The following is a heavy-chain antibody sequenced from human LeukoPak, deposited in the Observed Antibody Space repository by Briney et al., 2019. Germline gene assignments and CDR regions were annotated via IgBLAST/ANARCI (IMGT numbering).Heavy chain of an antibody. CDR2: ISSNGGST. Sequence: GGSLRLSCAAPGFTFSSYAMHWVRQAPGKGLEYVSAISSNGGSTYYANSVKGRFTISRDNSKNTLYLQMGSLRAEDMAVYYCARGFIAAAGTGTFYWGQGTLVTVSS. D-gene: IGHD6-13*01. V-gene: IGHV3-64*01. CDR1: GFTFSSYA. J-gene: IGHJ4*02. CDR3: ARGFIAAAGTGTFY.